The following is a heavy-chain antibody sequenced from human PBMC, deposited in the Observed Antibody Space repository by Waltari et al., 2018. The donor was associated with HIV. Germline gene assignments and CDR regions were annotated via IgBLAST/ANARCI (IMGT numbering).Heavy chain of an antibody. Sequence: QVTLRDSGPALVKPTQTLTLTCTFSGFSLSTSGMCVSFIRLPPGTALEWLARIYWHDDKYYSTSLKTRLTISKDTSKNQVVLTMTNMDPVDTATYYCARIPQKRYGDYTRGSNGGKAKEYYYYGMDVWGQGTTVTVSS. CDR1: GFSLSTSGMC. V-gene: IGHV2-70*15. D-gene: IGHD4-17*01. J-gene: IGHJ6*02. CDR2: IYWHDDK. CDR3: ARIPQKRYGDYTRGSNGGKAKEYYYYGMDV.